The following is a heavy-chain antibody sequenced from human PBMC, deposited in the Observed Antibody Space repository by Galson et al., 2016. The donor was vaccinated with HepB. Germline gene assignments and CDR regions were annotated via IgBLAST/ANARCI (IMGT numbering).Heavy chain of an antibody. J-gene: IGHJ4*02. CDR2: ISYDGGNK. V-gene: IGHV3-30*03. D-gene: IGHD6-19*01. CDR3: ARLSWQWLVPIFDY. CDR1: GFILTNSG. Sequence: SLRLPCAASGFILTNSGMHWVRQAPGKGLEWVAVISYDGGNKYYADSVKGRFTISRDNSEKTVYLQMNSLRAEDTAVYYCARLSWQWLVPIFDYWGQGTLVTVSS.